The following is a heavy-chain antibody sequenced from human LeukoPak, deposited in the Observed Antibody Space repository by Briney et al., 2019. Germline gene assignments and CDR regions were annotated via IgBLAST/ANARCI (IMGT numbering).Heavy chain of an antibody. Sequence: SQTLSLTCGVSGGSISSGDYYWSWIRQPPGKGLEWIGYIYYSGGTYYNPSLKSRVTMSVDTSKNQFSLKLSSVTAADTAVYYCARHAGGIAAAGTRPFDYWGQGTLVTVSS. J-gene: IGHJ4*02. CDR3: ARHAGGIAAAGTRPFDY. CDR1: GGSISSGDYY. CDR2: IYYSGGT. V-gene: IGHV4-30-4*01. D-gene: IGHD6-13*01.